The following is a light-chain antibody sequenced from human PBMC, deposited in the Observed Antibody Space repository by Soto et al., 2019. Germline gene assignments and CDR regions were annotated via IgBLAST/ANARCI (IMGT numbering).Light chain of an antibody. V-gene: IGKV2-40*01. CDR1: QSLVDRTDGPSY. Sequence: DIVMTQTPLSLPVTPGEPASISCRSSQSLVDRTDGPSYVDWYLHKPGQSPQLLIYTVSSRAPGVPDRFSGSGSGTDFSLKISRVEAEDVGIYYCMQRIEFPWTFGQGTKVDFK. J-gene: IGKJ1*01. CDR3: MQRIEFPWT. CDR2: TVS.